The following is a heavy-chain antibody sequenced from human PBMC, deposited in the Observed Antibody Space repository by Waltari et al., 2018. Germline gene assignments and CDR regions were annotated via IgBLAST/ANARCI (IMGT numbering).Heavy chain of an antibody. CDR2: IYSALTT. V-gene: IGHV3-53*01. CDR3: ARGNTASLDY. J-gene: IGHJ4*02. D-gene: IGHD2-21*02. Sequence: HLVESGGGLIRPGGSLVLSCAASGLTATNYYMSWVRQAPGRGLECFSVIYSALTTYAADSVKGRFTISRDTFRNTLYLQMDNLRPDDTAVYYCARGNTASLDYWGQGTLVTVSS. CDR1: GLTATNYY.